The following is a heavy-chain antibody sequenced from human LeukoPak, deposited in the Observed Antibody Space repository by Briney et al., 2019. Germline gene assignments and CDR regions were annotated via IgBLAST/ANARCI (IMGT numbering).Heavy chain of an antibody. D-gene: IGHD4-17*01. CDR2: IYYSGST. V-gene: IGHV4-59*01. CDR1: GGSISSYY. Sequence: SETLSLTCTVSGGSISSYYWSWIRQPPGKGLEWIGYIYYSGSTNYNPSLKSRVTISVDTSKNQFSLKLSSVTAADTAVYYCARERGHSPRYADHGLVVDAFDIWGQGTMVTVSS. J-gene: IGHJ3*02. CDR3: ARERGHSPRYADHGLVVDAFDI.